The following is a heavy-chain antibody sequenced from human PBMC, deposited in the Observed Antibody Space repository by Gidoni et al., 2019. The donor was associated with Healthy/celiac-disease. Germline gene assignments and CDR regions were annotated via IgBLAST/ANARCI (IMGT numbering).Heavy chain of an antibody. V-gene: IGHV3-23*01. CDR2: ISGSGGST. CDR1: GSTFSTYA. J-gene: IGHJ4*02. D-gene: IGHD6-13*01. CDR3: AKDSRDSSSWTDFDY. Sequence: EVQLLESGGGWVQPGGSLSVSCAASGSTFSTYAMSWVRQAPGKGLEWVSAISGSGGSTYYADSVKGRFTISRDNSKNPLYLQMNRLRAEDTAVYYCAKDSRDSSSWTDFDYWGQGTLVTVSS.